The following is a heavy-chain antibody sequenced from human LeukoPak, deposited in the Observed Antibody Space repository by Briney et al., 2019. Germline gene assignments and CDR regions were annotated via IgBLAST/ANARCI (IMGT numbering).Heavy chain of an antibody. Sequence: GESLKISCKASGYSFITYWIGWVRQMPGKGLEWMGIIYPGDSDTRYSPSFQGQVTISADKSINTAYLQWRSLKASDTAMYYCARSGVPGAMTWFDPWGQGTLVTVSS. V-gene: IGHV5-51*01. CDR1: GYSFITYW. CDR2: IYPGDSDT. D-gene: IGHD2-2*01. CDR3: ARSGVPGAMTWFDP. J-gene: IGHJ5*02.